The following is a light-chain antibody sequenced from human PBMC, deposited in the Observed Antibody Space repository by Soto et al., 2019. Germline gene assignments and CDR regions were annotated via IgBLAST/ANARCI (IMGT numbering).Light chain of an antibody. V-gene: IGKV1-6*01. Sequence: AIQMTQSPSSLSASVGDRVTITCRASQGIRDDLGWYQQKPGRAPKLLIYAASSLQTGVPSRFSGSGSGTDFTLTISSLQPEEFASYDCLPDYVYPWTFGQGTKVEIK. CDR3: LPDYVYPWT. CDR2: AAS. CDR1: QGIRDD. J-gene: IGKJ1*01.